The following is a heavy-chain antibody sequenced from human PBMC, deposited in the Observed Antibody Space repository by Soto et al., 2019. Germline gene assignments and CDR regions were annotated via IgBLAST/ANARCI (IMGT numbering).Heavy chain of an antibody. V-gene: IGHV3-23*01. CDR1: GFTHSNYA. CDR3: ASGGAAYRWFDP. Sequence: EVQLLESGGKLVQPGGSLRLSCAVSGFTHSNYAMSWVRQAPGKGLEWVSTISDSGDSPGYADSVKGRFTISRDSSTNTVHLQMNSLRGEDTAVYYCASGGAAYRWFDPWGQGTLVTVSS. J-gene: IGHJ5*02. D-gene: IGHD3-10*01. CDR2: ISDSGDSP.